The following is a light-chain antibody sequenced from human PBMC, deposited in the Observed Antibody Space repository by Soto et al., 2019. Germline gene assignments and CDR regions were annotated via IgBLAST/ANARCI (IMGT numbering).Light chain of an antibody. J-gene: IGKJ5*01. Sequence: EIVLTQSPATLSLSPGERATLSCRASQSVSSYLAWYQQKPGQAPRLLIYDASNRATGIPARFSGSGSGTDFTLTISSLEPEDFAVYYCQPRSNPPITFGQGTRLEIK. V-gene: IGKV3-11*01. CDR3: QPRSNPPIT. CDR2: DAS. CDR1: QSVSSY.